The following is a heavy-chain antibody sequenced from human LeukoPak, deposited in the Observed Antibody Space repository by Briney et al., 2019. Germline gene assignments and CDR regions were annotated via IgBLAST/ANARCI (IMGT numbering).Heavy chain of an antibody. Sequence: ASVKVSCKASGYTFTSYAMHWVRQAPGQRLEWMGWINAGNGNTKYSQKFQGRVTITRDTSASTAYMELSSLRSEDTAVYYCARDRGYGANDAFDIWGQGTMVTVSS. CDR1: GYTFTSYA. V-gene: IGHV1-3*01. D-gene: IGHD3-10*01. J-gene: IGHJ3*02. CDR2: INAGNGNT. CDR3: ARDRGYGANDAFDI.